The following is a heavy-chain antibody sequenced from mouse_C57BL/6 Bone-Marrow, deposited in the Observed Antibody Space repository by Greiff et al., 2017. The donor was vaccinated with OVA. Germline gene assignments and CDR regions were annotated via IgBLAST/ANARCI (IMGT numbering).Heavy chain of an antibody. CDR3: TRVLLPGYYAMDY. CDR2: IDPETGGT. Sequence: QVQLQQSGAELVRPGASVTLSCKASGYTFTDYEMHWVKQTPVHGLEWIGAIDPETGGTAYNQKFTGKAILTADKSSSTAYMELRSLTSEDSAVYYCTRVLLPGYYAMDYWGQGTSVTVSS. CDR1: GYTFTDYE. V-gene: IGHV1-15*01. D-gene: IGHD1-1*01. J-gene: IGHJ4*01.